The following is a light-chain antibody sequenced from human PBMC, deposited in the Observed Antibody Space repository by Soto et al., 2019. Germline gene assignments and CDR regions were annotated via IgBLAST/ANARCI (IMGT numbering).Light chain of an antibody. Sequence: DFVMTQSPDSLAVSLGERATINCRSSQTVLHRPTNNNYLAWFQQKAGQPPRLLIYWASTRESRVPDRFSGSGSGTDFHLTISSLQAEDVAVYYCQKYNTFPWTFGQGTKVEI. CDR1: QTVLHRPTNNNY. CDR2: WAS. V-gene: IGKV4-1*01. J-gene: IGKJ1*01. CDR3: QKYNTFPWT.